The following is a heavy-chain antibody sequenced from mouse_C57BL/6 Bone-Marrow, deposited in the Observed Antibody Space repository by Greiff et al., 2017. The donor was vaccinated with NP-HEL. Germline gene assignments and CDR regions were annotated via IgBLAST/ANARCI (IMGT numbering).Heavy chain of an antibody. CDR1: GFTFSDFY. D-gene: IGHD2-2*01. V-gene: IGHV7-1*01. CDR2: SRNKANDYTT. CDR3: ARDAWNGYDGLYYAMDY. J-gene: IGHJ4*01. Sequence: EVQVVESGGGLVQSGRSLRLSCATSGFTFSDFYMEWVRQAPGKGLEWIAASRNKANDYTTEYSASVKGRFIVSRDTSQSILYLQMNALRAEDTAIYYCARDAWNGYDGLYYAMDYWGQGTSVTVSS.